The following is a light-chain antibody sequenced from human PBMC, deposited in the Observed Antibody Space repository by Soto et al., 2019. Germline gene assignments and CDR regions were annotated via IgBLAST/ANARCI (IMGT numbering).Light chain of an antibody. Sequence: QSALTQTRSVSGSPGQSVTVSCIGTSSDVGDYNSVSWYQQHPGKAPKLMIYDVSKRPSGVPDRFSGSKSGNTSSLTISGLQAEDEADYYCCSYVGGYSYVFGIGTKLTVL. CDR3: CSYVGGYSYV. CDR1: SSDVGDYNS. CDR2: DVS. V-gene: IGLV2-11*01. J-gene: IGLJ1*01.